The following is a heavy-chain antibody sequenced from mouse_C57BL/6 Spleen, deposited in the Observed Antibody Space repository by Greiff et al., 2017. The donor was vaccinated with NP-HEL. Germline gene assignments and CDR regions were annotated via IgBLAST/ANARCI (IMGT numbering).Heavy chain of an antibody. CDR3: ARDYDGGMSAMDY. V-gene: IGHV1-80*01. CDR1: GYAFSSYW. D-gene: IGHD2-4*01. CDR2: IYPGDGDT. Sequence: VKVVESGAELVKPGASVKISCKASGYAFSSYWMNWVKQRPGKGLEWIGQIYPGDGDTNYNGKFKGKATLTADKSSSTAYMQLSSLTSEDSAVYFCARDYDGGMSAMDYWGQGTSVTVSS. J-gene: IGHJ4*01.